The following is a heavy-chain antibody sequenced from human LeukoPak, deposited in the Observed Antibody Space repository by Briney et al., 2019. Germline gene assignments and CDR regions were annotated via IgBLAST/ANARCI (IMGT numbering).Heavy chain of an antibody. Sequence: GGSLRLSCAASGFTFTSYAMNWVRQAPGQGLEWMGWINTNTGNPTYAQGFTGRFVFSLDTSVSTAYLQISSLKAEDTAVYYCARDPSVAYYDSSGYYFDYWGQGTLVTVSS. J-gene: IGHJ4*02. D-gene: IGHD3-22*01. CDR2: INTNTGNP. CDR1: GFTFTSYA. V-gene: IGHV7-4-1*02. CDR3: ARDPSVAYYDSSGYYFDY.